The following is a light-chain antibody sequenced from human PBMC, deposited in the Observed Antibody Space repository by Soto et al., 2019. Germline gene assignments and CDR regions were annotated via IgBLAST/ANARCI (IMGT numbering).Light chain of an antibody. Sequence: EIVMTQSPATLSVSRGERATLSCRASQSVNSNLAWYQQKPGQAPRLLIYGASTRATGVPARFSVSGSGTEVTLTISSLQSEDFAVYYCQQYDNWPITFGQGTRLDIK. CDR3: QQYDNWPIT. CDR2: GAS. J-gene: IGKJ5*01. V-gene: IGKV3-15*01. CDR1: QSVNSN.